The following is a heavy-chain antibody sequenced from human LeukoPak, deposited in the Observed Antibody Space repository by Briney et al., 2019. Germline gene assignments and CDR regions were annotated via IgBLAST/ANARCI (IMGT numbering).Heavy chain of an antibody. CDR1: GGSMSSYY. Sequence: PSETLSLTCTVSGGSMSSYYWSWIRQPPGKGLEWIGYIYNSGSTNYNPSLKSRVTISLDTSKNQFSLKLSSVTAADTAVYYCARGLYSSSWYWFDPWGQGTLVTVSS. V-gene: IGHV4-59*08. CDR3: ARGLYSSSWYWFDP. J-gene: IGHJ5*02. CDR2: IYNSGST. D-gene: IGHD6-13*01.